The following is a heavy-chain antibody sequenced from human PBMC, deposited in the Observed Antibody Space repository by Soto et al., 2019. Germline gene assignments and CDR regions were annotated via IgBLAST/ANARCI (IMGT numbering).Heavy chain of an antibody. CDR2: IYHSGST. J-gene: IGHJ3*02. CDR3: ARDPTDYVWGSYRYTVSFDI. Sequence: PSETLSLTYAVSGYSISSGYYWGWIRQPPGKGLEWIGSIYHSGSTYYNPSLKSRVTISVDTSKNQFSLKLSSVTAADTAVYYCARDPTDYVWGSYRYTVSFDIWGQGTMVTVSS. CDR1: GYSISSGYY. V-gene: IGHV4-38-2*02. D-gene: IGHD3-16*02.